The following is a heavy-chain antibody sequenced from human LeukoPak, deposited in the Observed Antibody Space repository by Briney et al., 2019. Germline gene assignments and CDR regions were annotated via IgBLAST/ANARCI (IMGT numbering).Heavy chain of an antibody. J-gene: IGHJ4*02. CDR1: GGSISSYY. CDR2: IYYSGST. CDR3: ARDRGPHNYFDF. D-gene: IGHD2-15*01. V-gene: IGHV4-59*01. Sequence: PSETLSLTCTVSGGSISSYYWSWIRQPPGKGLEWIAYIYYSGSTNYNPSLKSRVTISVDTSKNQFSLKLNSVTAADTAVYYCARDRGPHNYFDFWGQGTLVTVSS.